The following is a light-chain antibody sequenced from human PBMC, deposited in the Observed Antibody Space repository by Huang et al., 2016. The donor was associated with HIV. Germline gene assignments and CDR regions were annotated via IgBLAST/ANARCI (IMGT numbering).Light chain of an antibody. V-gene: IGKV2-28*01. CDR2: LGS. CDR3: MQGTHWPRT. CDR1: QSLLQPNGYPY. J-gene: IGKJ1*01. Sequence: EIVMTQSSVSLSVSPGEPASISCRSSQSLLQPNGYPYLDWYLQKPGQSPQVLMSLGSTRASGVPARFSGSGSGTYFTLKISAVQADDVGIYYCMQGTHWPRTFGQGTKVEIK.